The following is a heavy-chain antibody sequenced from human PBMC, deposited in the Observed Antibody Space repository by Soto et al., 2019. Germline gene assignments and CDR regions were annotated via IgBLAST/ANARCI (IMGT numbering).Heavy chain of an antibody. CDR2: IYYSGST. Sequence: KPSETLSLTCTVSGGSISSGGYYWSWIRQHPGKGLEWIGYIYYSGSTYYNPSLKSRVTISVDTSKNQFSLKLSSVTAADTAVYYCAIARDTIFGVAGNNWFDPWGQGTLVTVSS. J-gene: IGHJ5*02. V-gene: IGHV4-31*03. CDR3: AIARDTIFGVAGNNWFDP. D-gene: IGHD3-3*01. CDR1: GGSISSGGYY.